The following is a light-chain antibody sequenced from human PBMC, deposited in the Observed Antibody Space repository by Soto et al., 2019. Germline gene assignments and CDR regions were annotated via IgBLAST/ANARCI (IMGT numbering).Light chain of an antibody. J-gene: IGLJ2*01. CDR3: SSYTSSNHVV. CDR2: DVS. Sequence: QSALTRPASVSGSPGQSITISCTGTSSDVGGYNYVSWYQQHPGKAPKLMIYDVSNRPSGVSNRFSGSKSGNTASLTISGLQAEDEADYYCSSYTSSNHVVFGGGTKLTVL. V-gene: IGLV2-14*01. CDR1: SSDVGGYNY.